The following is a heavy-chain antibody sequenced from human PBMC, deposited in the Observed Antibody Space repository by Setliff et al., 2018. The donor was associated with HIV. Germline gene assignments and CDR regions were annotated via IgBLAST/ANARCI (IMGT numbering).Heavy chain of an antibody. CDR2: IYYNGNT. V-gene: IGHV4-61*08. CDR1: GGSISSGGYY. J-gene: IGHJ4*02. Sequence: LTCTVSGGSISSGGYYWSWIRQHPGKGLEWIGYIYYNGNTNYNPSLKSRGTISVDTSKNQFSLKLTSVTAADTAMYYCARATYSGSPNPPQDYWGQGTLVTVSS. CDR3: ARATYSGSPNPPQDY. D-gene: IGHD1-26*01.